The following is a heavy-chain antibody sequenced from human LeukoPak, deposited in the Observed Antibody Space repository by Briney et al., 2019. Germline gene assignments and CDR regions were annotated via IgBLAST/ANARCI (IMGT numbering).Heavy chain of an antibody. D-gene: IGHD5-18*01. Sequence: SVKVSCKASGFTFSNSAMQWVRQARGQRLEWIGWIVVGSGNTNYAQKFQERVTITRDMSTSTAYMGLSSLRSEDTAVYYCTAAGYSYGYGYWGQGTLVTVSS. CDR1: GFTFSNSA. V-gene: IGHV1-58*02. CDR3: TAAGYSYGYGY. CDR2: IVVGSGNT. J-gene: IGHJ4*02.